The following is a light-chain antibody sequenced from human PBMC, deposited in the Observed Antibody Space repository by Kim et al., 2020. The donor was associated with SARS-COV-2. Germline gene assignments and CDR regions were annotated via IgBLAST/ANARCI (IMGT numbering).Light chain of an antibody. CDR2: EDN. V-gene: IGLV6-57*03. CDR1: SDRIASNF. J-gene: IGLJ2*01. CDR3: QSGRL. Sequence: PGNTVTASCTRSSDRIASNFVQWYQQRPGSAPTSVIYEDNQRPSWVPDRFSGSIDDSSNSASLTISGLKTEDEADYYCQSGRLFGGGTQLTVL.